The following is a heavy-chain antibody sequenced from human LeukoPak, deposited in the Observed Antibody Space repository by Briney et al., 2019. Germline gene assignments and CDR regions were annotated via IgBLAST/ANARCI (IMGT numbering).Heavy chain of an antibody. CDR2: INSDGSST. CDR3: ARGSTYYYDSRYYFDY. J-gene: IGHJ4*02. D-gene: IGHD3-22*01. V-gene: IGHV3-74*01. Sequence: GGSLRLSCAASGFTFSSYWMRWVRQAPGKGLVWVSRINSDGSSTSYADSVKGRFTISRDNAKNTLYLQMNSLRAEDTAVYYCARGSTYYYDSRYYFDYWGQGTLVTVSS. CDR1: GFTFSSYW.